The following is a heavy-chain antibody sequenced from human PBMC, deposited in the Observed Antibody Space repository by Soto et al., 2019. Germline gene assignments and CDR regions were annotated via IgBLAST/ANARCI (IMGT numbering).Heavy chain of an antibody. CDR2: INPNSGGT. CDR1: GFNFAGYF. V-gene: IGHV1-2*02. J-gene: IGHJ4*02. D-gene: IGHD3-22*01. CDR3: ARGIYYYDSSGYLGY. Sequence: ASVKVSCKASGFNFAGYFLHWVRQAPGQGLEWMGWINPNSGGTNYAQKFQGRVTMTRDTSISTAYMELSRLRSDDTAVYYCARGIYYYDSSGYLGYWGQGTLVTVSS.